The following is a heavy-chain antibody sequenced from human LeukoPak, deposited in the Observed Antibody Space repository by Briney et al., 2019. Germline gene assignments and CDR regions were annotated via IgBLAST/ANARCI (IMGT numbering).Heavy chain of an antibody. V-gene: IGHV1-18*04. CDR2: ISAYNGNT. CDR3: ARDVPPTVLRYFDWSSGGDGMDV. D-gene: IGHD3-9*01. J-gene: IGHJ6*04. CDR1: GYTFTSYG. Sequence: ASVKVSCKASGYTFTSYGISWVRQAPGQGLEWMGWISAYNGNTNYAQKLQGRVTMTTDTSTSTAYMELRSLRSDDTAVYYCARDVPPTVLRYFDWSSGGDGMDVWGKGTTVTVSS.